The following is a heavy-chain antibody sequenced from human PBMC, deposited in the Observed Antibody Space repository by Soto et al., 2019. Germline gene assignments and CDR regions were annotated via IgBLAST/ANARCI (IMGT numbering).Heavy chain of an antibody. CDR1: GFSFSTYS. CDR2: ISSRSYTI. D-gene: IGHD6-6*01. Sequence: EVQLVESGGGLVQPGGSLRLSCAASGFSFSTYSMNWVRQAPGKGLEWVSYISSRSYTIYYIDSVKGRFTISRDNAKSSLYLQMNSLRDEDTAVYYCARGGSSSDNGMDVWGQGTTVTVCS. V-gene: IGHV3-48*02. CDR3: ARGGSSSDNGMDV. J-gene: IGHJ6*02.